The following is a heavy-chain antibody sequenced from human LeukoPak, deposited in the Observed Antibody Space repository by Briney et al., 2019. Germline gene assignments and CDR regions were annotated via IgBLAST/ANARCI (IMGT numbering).Heavy chain of an antibody. CDR2: IYPDDSDT. V-gene: IGHV5-51*01. Sequence: GESLIISCKASGYSFTAYWIGWVRQMPGKGLEWMGIIYPDDSDTRYSPSFQGQVTISVDKSISTAYLQWSSLKASDSAIYFCARRMAGSGSDYWGQGTLVTVSS. CDR3: ARRMAGSGSDY. D-gene: IGHD2-8*01. CDR1: GYSFTAYW. J-gene: IGHJ4*02.